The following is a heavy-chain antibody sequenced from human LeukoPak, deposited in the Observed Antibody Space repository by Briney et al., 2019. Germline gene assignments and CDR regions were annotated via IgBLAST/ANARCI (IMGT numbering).Heavy chain of an antibody. CDR1: GFTFSNYW. V-gene: IGHV3-7*03. J-gene: IGHJ4*02. CDR3: AKEYGDYEYYFDY. Sequence: GGSLRLSCAASGFTFSNYWMSWVRQAPGKGLKWVAHINKDGSEIYYVDSVKGRFTISRDNAKSSLSLQMNSLRVEDTAVYYCAKEYGDYEYYFDYWGQGTLVTVSS. CDR2: INKDGSEI. D-gene: IGHD4-17*01.